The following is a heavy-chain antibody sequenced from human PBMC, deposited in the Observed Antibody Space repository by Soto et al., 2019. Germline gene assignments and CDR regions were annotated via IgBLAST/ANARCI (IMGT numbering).Heavy chain of an antibody. J-gene: IGHJ4*02. D-gene: IGHD5-18*01. CDR2: INQDGGEK. Sequence: GGSLRLSCAGSGFTFSKYWMKWVRQAPGKGLEWVASINQDGGEKHHVDSVKGRFTISRDNAKNSVYLQMDSLRPEDTAVYYCARWIQKRLSEDDCWGQGTQVTVSS. CDR3: ARWIQKRLSEDDC. V-gene: IGHV3-7*03. CDR1: GFTFSKYW.